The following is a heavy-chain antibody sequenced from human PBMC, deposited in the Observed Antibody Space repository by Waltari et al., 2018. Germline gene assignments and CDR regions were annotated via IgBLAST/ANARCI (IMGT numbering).Heavy chain of an antibody. CDR3: ARRGGDVVVPAAILHSGAWFDP. CDR1: GGSISSYS. D-gene: IGHD2-2*01. V-gene: IGHV4-59*08. Sequence: QVQLQESGPGLVKPSETLSLTCTVSGGSISSYSWSWIRQPPGKGLEWIGYIYYSGSTNYNPSLKSRVTISVDTSKNQFSLKLSSVTAADTAVYYCARRGGDVVVPAAILHSGAWFDPWGQGTLVTVSS. CDR2: IYYSGST. J-gene: IGHJ5*02.